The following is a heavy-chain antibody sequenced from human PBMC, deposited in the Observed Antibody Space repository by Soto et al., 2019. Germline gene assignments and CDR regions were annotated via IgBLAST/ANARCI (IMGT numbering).Heavy chain of an antibody. CDR1: GYTFSDYY. CDR3: ARDQVDYGGNSDAFDI. Sequence: PGGSLRLSCAASGYTFSDYYMSWIRQAPGKGLEWVAVIGCDGSNIYYADSVKGRFTISRDNSKNTLYLQMNSLRAEDTAVYYCARDQVDYGGNSDAFDIWGQGTMVTVSS. V-gene: IGHV3-33*08. J-gene: IGHJ3*02. CDR2: IGCDGSNI. D-gene: IGHD4-17*01.